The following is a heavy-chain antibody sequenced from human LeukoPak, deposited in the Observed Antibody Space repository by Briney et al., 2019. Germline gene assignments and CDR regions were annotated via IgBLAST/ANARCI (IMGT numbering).Heavy chain of an antibody. Sequence: AGSLRLSCAASGFTVSSNYMSWVRPAPGKGLEWVSAVYSGGSTYYADSVRGRFTISRDNSKNTLYLQMNSLRAEDTAVYYCARGGFYDSPAWGQGTLVTVSS. D-gene: IGHD3-22*01. CDR2: VYSGGST. V-gene: IGHV3-53*01. CDR1: GFTVSSNY. J-gene: IGHJ5*02. CDR3: ARGGFYDSPA.